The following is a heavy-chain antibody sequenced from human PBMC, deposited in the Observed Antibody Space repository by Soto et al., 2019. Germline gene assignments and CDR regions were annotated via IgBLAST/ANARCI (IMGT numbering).Heavy chain of an antibody. CDR1: GGSSSGYY. V-gene: IGHV4-34*01. D-gene: IGHD3-3*01. CDR3: ARGRWRYYDFWSGSKPRDYYYYGMDV. Sequence: SETLSLTCAVYGGSSSGYYWSWIRQPPGKGLEWIGELNHSGSTNYNPSLKSRVTISVDTSKNQFSLKLSSVTAADTAVYYCARGRWRYYDFWSGSKPRDYYYYGMDVWGQGTTVTVSS. CDR2: LNHSGST. J-gene: IGHJ6*02.